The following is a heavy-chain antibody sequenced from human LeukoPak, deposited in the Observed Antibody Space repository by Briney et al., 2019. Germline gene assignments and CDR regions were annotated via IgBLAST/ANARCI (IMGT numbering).Heavy chain of an antibody. CDR2: MSYDGSNK. CDR1: GVTFSSYG. V-gene: IGHV3-30*18. J-gene: IGHJ6*02. Sequence: PGGSLRLSCAASGVTFSSYGMHWVRQAPGKGLEWVAVMSYDGSNKYYADSVKGRFTISRDNSKNTLYLQTNSLRAADAAVYYCVKELGGFGALFYYYGMDVGGQGTTVTVYS. D-gene: IGHD3-10*01. CDR3: VKELGGFGALFYYYGMDV.